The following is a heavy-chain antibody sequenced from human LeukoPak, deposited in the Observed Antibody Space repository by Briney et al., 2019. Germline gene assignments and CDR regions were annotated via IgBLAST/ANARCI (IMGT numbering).Heavy chain of an antibody. Sequence: GESLKISCKGSGYSFTSYWIGWVRQMPGKGLEWMGIIYPGDSDTRYSPSFQGQVTISADKSISTAYLQWSSLKASDTALYYCARHRYGGSYVSAFDIWGQGTMVTVSS. V-gene: IGHV5-51*01. D-gene: IGHD1-26*01. CDR3: ARHRYGGSYVSAFDI. CDR1: GYSFTSYW. CDR2: IYPGDSDT. J-gene: IGHJ3*02.